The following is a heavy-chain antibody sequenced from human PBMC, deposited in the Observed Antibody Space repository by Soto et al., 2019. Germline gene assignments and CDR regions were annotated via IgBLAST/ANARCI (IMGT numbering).Heavy chain of an antibody. J-gene: IGHJ4*02. V-gene: IGHV4-31*03. CDR1: GGSISSGGYY. D-gene: IGHD1-26*01. CDR3: ARGGNYVGY. CDR2: TYYSGRT. Sequence: QVQLQESGPGLVKPSQTLSLTCTVSGGSISSGGYYWSWIRQHPGKGLEWIGYTYYSGRTYYNPSRKSRVTISVDASKNQSSLKLTSVTGADTAVYYCARGGNYVGYWGQGTLVTFSS.